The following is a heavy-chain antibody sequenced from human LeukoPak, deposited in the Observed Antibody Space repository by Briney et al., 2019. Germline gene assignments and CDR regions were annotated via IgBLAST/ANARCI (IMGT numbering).Heavy chain of an antibody. CDR1: GFTFSSYA. CDR3: ARAAYCSSTSCYDAFDI. J-gene: IGHJ3*02. V-gene: IGHV3-74*01. D-gene: IGHD2-2*01. Sequence: PGGSLRLSCAASGFTFSSYAMGWVRQAPGKGLVWVSRINSDGSSTSYADSVKGRFTISRDNAKNALYLQMNSLRAEDTAVYYCARAAYCSSTSCYDAFDIWGQGTMVTVSS. CDR2: INSDGSST.